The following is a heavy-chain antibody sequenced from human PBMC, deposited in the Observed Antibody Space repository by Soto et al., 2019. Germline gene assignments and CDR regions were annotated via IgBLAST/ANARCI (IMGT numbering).Heavy chain of an antibody. V-gene: IGHV3-23*01. Sequence: LRLSCTASGFTFSSYALSWVRQAPGKGLEWVSGISGSGGSTYYADSVKGRFTISRDNSKNTLYLQMNNPRAEDTAVYYCAKGQYSGSSKWFDPWGQGTLVTVSS. D-gene: IGHD6-6*01. CDR2: ISGSGGST. J-gene: IGHJ5*02. CDR3: AKGQYSGSSKWFDP. CDR1: GFTFSSYA.